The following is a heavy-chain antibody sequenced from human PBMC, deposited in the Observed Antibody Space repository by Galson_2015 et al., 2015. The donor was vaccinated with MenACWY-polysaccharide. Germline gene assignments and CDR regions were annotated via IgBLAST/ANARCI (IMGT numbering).Heavy chain of an antibody. CDR2: IYYSGST. V-gene: IGHV4-59*01. CDR1: GGSISSYY. CDR3: ARASPSPSMDV. J-gene: IGHJ6*02. Sequence: ETLSLTCTVSGGSISSYYWSWTRQPPGKGLEWIGYIYYSGSTNYNPSLKSRVTISVDTSKNQFSLKLSSVTAADTAVYYCARASPSPSMDVWGQGTTVTVSS.